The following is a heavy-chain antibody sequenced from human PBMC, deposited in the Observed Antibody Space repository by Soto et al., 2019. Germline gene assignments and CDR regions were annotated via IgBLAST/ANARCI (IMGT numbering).Heavy chain of an antibody. J-gene: IGHJ4*02. CDR1: GFSLSTSGVG. CDR2: IYWDGDE. V-gene: IGHV2-5*02. Sequence: QITLKESGPTLVKPTETLTLTCTFSGFSLSTSGVGVGWIRQPPGKALEWLALIYWDGDERYSPSLRTKVTITKDTSKHQVVLTMTNMDPVDTATYYCAHRALIGQSVGFDSWGQGTLVTVSS. D-gene: IGHD3-22*01. CDR3: AHRALIGQSVGFDS.